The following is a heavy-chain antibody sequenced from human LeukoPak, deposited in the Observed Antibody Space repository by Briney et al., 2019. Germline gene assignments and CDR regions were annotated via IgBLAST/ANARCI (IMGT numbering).Heavy chain of an antibody. CDR2: IIPIFGTA. V-gene: IGHV1-69*06. CDR3: ARGPSDYTWAWFDY. J-gene: IGHJ4*02. D-gene: IGHD4-11*01. CDR1: GGTFSSYA. Sequence: SVKVSCKASGGTFSSYAISWVRQAPGQGLEWMGGIIPIFGTANYAQKFQGRVSMTRDTSTGTVYMDLSSLRSEDTAVYYCARGPSDYTWAWFDYWGQGTLVTVSS.